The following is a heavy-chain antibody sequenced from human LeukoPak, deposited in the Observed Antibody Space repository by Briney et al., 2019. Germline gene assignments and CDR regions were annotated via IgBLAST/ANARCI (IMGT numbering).Heavy chain of an antibody. Sequence: SETLSFTCAVYGGSFSGYYWGWIRQPPGKGLEWIGNIYYSGSNYYNPSLKSRVTISVDTSKNQFSLKLSSVTAADTAVYYCARLVGNNYGPVDYWGQGTLVTVSS. CDR3: ARLVGNNYGPVDY. J-gene: IGHJ4*02. CDR1: GGSFSGYY. D-gene: IGHD1/OR15-1a*01. CDR2: IYYSGSN. V-gene: IGHV4-34*01.